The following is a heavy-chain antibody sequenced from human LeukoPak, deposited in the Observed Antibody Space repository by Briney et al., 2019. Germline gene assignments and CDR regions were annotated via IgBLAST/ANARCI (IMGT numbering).Heavy chain of an antibody. CDR1: GASITNYY. CDR3: ASIDQVETTMGGYYFDY. Sequence: PSETLSLTCAVSGASITNYYWSWIRQPPGKGLEWIGYIYYSGSTNYNPSLKSRVTISVGTSKNQFSLKLSSVTAADTAVYYCASIDQVETTMGGYYFDYWGQGTLVTVSS. J-gene: IGHJ4*02. CDR2: IYYSGST. V-gene: IGHV4-59*01. D-gene: IGHD5-18*01.